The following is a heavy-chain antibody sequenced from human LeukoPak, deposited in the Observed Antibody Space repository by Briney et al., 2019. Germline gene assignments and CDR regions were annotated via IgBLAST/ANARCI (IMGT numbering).Heavy chain of an antibody. Sequence: PSETLSLTCAVYGGSFSGYYWSWIRQPPGKGLEWIGEINHSGSTNYSPSLKSRVTISVDTSKNQFSLKLSSVTAADTAVYYCARGLGCSSTSCYRTPSSYNWFDPWGQGTLVTVSS. D-gene: IGHD2-2*01. CDR1: GGSFSGYY. J-gene: IGHJ5*02. CDR2: INHSGST. CDR3: ARGLGCSSTSCYRTPSSYNWFDP. V-gene: IGHV4-34*01.